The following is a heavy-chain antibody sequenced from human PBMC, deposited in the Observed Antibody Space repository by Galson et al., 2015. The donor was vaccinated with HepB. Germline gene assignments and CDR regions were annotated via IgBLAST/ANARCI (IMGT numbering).Heavy chain of an antibody. D-gene: IGHD6-19*01. CDR2: IRSKANSYAT. V-gene: IGHV3-73*01. CDR1: GFTFSGSA. J-gene: IGHJ5*02. Sequence: SLRLSCAASGFTFSGSAMHWVRQASGKGLEWVGRIRSKANSYATAYAASVKGRFTISRDDSKNTAYLQMNSLKTEDTAVYYCTRLLAVAGSWGQGTLVTVSS. CDR3: TRLLAVAGS.